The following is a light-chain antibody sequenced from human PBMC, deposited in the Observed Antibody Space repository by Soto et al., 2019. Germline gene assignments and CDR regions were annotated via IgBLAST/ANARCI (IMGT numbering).Light chain of an antibody. Sequence: DIVMTQSPATLSVAPGERVTFSCRASQGVSRKLAWYQHKPGQAPRLLISGASTGATGIPDRFSGSGSGTEFALIISSLQSEDVAVYYCQQYSNWPPAITFGQGTRLEIK. J-gene: IGKJ5*01. CDR1: QGVSRK. CDR2: GAS. V-gene: IGKV3-15*01. CDR3: QQYSNWPPAIT.